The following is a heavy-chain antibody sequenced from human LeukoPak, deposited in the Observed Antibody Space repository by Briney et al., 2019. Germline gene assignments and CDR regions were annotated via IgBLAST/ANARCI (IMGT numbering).Heavy chain of an antibody. Sequence: GASVKVSCKASGYTFTGYYMHWVRQAPGQGLEWMGRINPNSGGTNYAQKFQGRVTMTRDTSISTAYMELSRLRSDDTAVYYCARMSRDGYNSLDYWGQGTLVTVSS. V-gene: IGHV1-2*06. CDR3: ARMSRDGYNSLDY. CDR1: GYTFTGYY. D-gene: IGHD5-24*01. J-gene: IGHJ4*02. CDR2: INPNSGGT.